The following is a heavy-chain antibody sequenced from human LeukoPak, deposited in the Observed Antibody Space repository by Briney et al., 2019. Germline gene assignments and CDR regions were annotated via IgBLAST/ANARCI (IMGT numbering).Heavy chain of an antibody. CDR1: GGSISTYY. V-gene: IGHV4-59*01. J-gene: IGHJ4*02. CDR3: ARVDSSNWYDSRGYFDY. D-gene: IGHD6-13*01. Sequence: SETLSLTCTVSGGSISTYYWSWIRQPPGKGLEWIGYIYYTGSTNYNPSLKSRVTISIDTSKNQFSLKLRSVTAADTAVYYCARVDSSNWYDSRGYFDYWGQGTLVTVSS. CDR2: IYYTGST.